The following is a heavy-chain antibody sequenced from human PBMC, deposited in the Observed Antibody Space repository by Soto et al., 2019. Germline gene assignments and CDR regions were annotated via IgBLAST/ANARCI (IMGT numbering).Heavy chain of an antibody. Sequence: QVQLVESGGGVVQPGRSLRLSCAASGFTFSSYGMHWVRQAPGKGLEWVAVIWYDGSNKYYADSVKGRFTISRDNSKNTLYLQMNSLRAEDTAVYYCAREYSSGWYGFDYWGQGTLVTVSS. CDR2: IWYDGSNK. CDR3: AREYSSGWYGFDY. CDR1: GFTFSSYG. J-gene: IGHJ4*02. V-gene: IGHV3-33*01. D-gene: IGHD6-19*01.